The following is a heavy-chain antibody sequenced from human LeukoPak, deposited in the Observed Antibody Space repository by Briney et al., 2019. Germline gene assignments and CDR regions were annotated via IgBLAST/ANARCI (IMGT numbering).Heavy chain of an antibody. Sequence: GGSLRLSCAASGFTFSSYAMSWVRQAPGKGLEWVSAISGSGGSTYYADSVKGRFTISRDNSKNTLYLQMNSLRAEDTAVYYCAKDRGRYCSSTSCPFDYWGQGTRVTVSS. CDR1: GFTFSSYA. D-gene: IGHD2-2*01. V-gene: IGHV3-23*01. CDR3: AKDRGRYCSSTSCPFDY. J-gene: IGHJ4*02. CDR2: ISGSGGST.